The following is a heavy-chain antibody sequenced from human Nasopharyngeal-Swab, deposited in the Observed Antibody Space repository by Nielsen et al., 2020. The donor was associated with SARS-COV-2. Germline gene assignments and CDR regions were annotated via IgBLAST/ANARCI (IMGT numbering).Heavy chain of an antibody. J-gene: IGHJ4*02. CDR3: ARLPRNNWRLDS. D-gene: IGHD1-20*01. CDR2: IKEDGSEK. V-gene: IGHV3-7*03. Sequence: GESLKISCAASGFTFGNYWMSWVRQAPGKGLEWVANIKEDGSEKDYVDSVKGRFTISRDNIKNSLYLQMNSLRVEDTAVYFCARLPRNNWRLDSWGQGILVTVSS. CDR1: GFTFGNYW.